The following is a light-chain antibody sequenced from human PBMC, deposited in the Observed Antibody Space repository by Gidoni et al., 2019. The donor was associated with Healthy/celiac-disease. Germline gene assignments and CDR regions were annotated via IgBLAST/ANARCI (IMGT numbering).Light chain of an antibody. J-gene: IGLJ3*02. CDR1: SSNIGSNY. V-gene: IGLV1-47*01. CDR3: AAWDDSLSVWV. CDR2: RNN. Sequence: QSVLTQPPSASATPWQRVTISCSGSSSNIGSNYVYWYQQLPGTAPKLLIYRNNQRPSGVPDRFSGSKSGTSASLAISGLRSEDEADYYCAAWDDSLSVWVFGGGTKLTVL.